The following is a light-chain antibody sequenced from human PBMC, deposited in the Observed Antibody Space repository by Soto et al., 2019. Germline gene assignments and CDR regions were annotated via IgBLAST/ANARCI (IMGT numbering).Light chain of an antibody. CDR2: AAS. CDR3: KQSYIIPRT. Sequence: DIQFTQSPSSLSASVGHRVTITFRSSQNINAYLNWYQQKAGKAPELLISAASNLRSGVPPRFSGSGSGTEFALIISSLQTEDSATYSCKQSYIIPRTFGKGTKVDIK. V-gene: IGKV1-39*01. J-gene: IGKJ1*01. CDR1: QNINAY.